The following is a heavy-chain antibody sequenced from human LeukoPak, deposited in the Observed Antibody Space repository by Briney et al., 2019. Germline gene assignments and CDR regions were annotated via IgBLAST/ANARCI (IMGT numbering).Heavy chain of an antibody. CDR2: IYYNGST. V-gene: IGHV4-31*03. J-gene: IGHJ4*02. Sequence: PSQTLSLTCTVSGGSISSGGYYWSWIRQHPGKGLEWIGYIYYNGSTYYNPSLKSRVTISVDTSKNQFSLKLSSVTAADTAVYYCARDRGPYSGYDSYYFDYWGQGTLVTVSS. CDR1: GGSISSGGYY. CDR3: ARDRGPYSGYDSYYFDY. D-gene: IGHD5-12*01.